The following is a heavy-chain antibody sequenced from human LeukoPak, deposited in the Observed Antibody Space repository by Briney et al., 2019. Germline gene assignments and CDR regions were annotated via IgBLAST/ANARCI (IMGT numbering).Heavy chain of an antibody. Sequence: GGSLRLSCTASGFTFSNYWMSWVRQAPGEGLEWVANIRQDGTEKYYVDSVMGRFTISRDNAKNSLYLEMNSLRDEDTAVYYCARRAAMVTYYYYYYMDVWGKGTTVTVSS. J-gene: IGHJ6*03. CDR3: ARRAAMVTYYYYYYMDV. CDR2: IRQDGTEK. D-gene: IGHD5-18*01. CDR1: GFTFSNYW. V-gene: IGHV3-7*01.